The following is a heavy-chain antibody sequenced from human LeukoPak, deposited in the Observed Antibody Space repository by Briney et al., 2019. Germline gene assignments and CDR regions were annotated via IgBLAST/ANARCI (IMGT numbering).Heavy chain of an antibody. J-gene: IGHJ5*01. D-gene: IGHD5-12*01. V-gene: IGHV3-23*01. Sequence: GGSLRLSCAASGFTFSSYGMSWVRQAPGKGLEWVSAISGSGGSTYYADSVKGRFTISRDNSKNTLYLQMNSLRAEDTAVYYCAKDHGGYDLNWFDYWGQGTLVTVSS. CDR1: GFTFSSYG. CDR2: ISGSGGST. CDR3: AKDHGGYDLNWFDY.